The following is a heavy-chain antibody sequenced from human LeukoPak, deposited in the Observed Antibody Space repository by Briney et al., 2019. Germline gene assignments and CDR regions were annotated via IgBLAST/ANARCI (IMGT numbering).Heavy chain of an antibody. CDR2: ISSSGSTI. CDR1: GFTFSSYE. D-gene: IGHD3-22*01. CDR3: ARDNGLKYYYDSRDDAFDI. Sequence: AGGSLRLSCAASGFTFSSYEMNWVRQAPGKGLERVSYISSSGSTIYYADSVKGRFTISRDNAKNSLYLQMNSLRAEDTAVYYCARDNGLKYYYDSRDDAFDIWGQGTMVTVSS. V-gene: IGHV3-48*03. J-gene: IGHJ3*02.